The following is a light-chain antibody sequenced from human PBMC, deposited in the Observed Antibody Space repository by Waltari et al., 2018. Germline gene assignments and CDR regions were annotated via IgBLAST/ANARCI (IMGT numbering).Light chain of an antibody. V-gene: IGKV1-5*03. Sequence: DIQKTQTPSTLSASVGDRVTITCRASQDIRNWLAWSQHKPGKGPKLLIYKTSSLESGVPSRFTGSGSGTEFTLTISSLHPDDFGTYYCHQYNSYPLTFGGGTKVEIK. CDR2: KTS. J-gene: IGKJ4*01. CDR1: QDIRNW. CDR3: HQYNSYPLT.